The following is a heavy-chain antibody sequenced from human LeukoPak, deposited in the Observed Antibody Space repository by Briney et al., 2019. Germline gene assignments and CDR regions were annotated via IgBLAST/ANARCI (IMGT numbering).Heavy chain of an antibody. CDR2: IYYSGST. D-gene: IGHD3-10*01. Sequence: SETLSLTCTVSGGSISSGVYYWSWIRQHPGKGLEWIGYIYYSGSTYYNPSLKSRITISVDTSKNQFSLKLSSVTAADTAVYYCARGRDYYGSGSYPSNWFDPWAREPCSPSPQ. CDR3: ARGRDYYGSGSYPSNWFDP. V-gene: IGHV4-31*03. J-gene: IGHJ5*02. CDR1: GGSISSGVYY.